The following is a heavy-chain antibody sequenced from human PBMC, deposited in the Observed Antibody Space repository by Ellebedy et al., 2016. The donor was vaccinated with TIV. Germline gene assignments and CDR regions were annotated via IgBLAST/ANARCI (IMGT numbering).Heavy chain of an antibody. CDR3: ARHPLEWLVGPMYFDY. D-gene: IGHD6-19*01. V-gene: IGHV4-59*08. Sequence: MPSETLSLTCSVSGGSISSYDWSWIRQPPGKGLEWIGYIYYSGRTYYNPSLKSRVTISVDTSKNQFSLKLSSVTAADTAVYNCARHPLEWLVGPMYFDYWGQGTLVTVSS. CDR1: GGSISSYD. J-gene: IGHJ4*02. CDR2: IYYSGRT.